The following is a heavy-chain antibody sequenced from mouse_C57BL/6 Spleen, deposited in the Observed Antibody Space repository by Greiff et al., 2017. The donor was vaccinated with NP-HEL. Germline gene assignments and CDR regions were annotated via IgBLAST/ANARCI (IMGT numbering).Heavy chain of an antibody. CDR2: ILPGSGST. CDR3: AKGWYEYDGGWFAY. V-gene: IGHV1-9*01. J-gene: IGHJ3*01. CDR1: GYTFTGYW. Sequence: VQLQQSGAELMKPGASVKLSCKATGYTFTGYWIEWVKQRPGHGLEWIGEILPGSGSTNYNEKFKGKATFTADTSSNTAYMQLSSLTTEDSAIYYGAKGWYEYDGGWFAYWGQGTLVTVSA. D-gene: IGHD2-4*01.